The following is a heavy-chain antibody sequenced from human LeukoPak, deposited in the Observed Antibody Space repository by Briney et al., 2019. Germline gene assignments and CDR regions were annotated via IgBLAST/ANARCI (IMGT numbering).Heavy chain of an antibody. CDR1: GFTFSSYA. D-gene: IGHD3-9*01. J-gene: IGHJ4*02. V-gene: IGHV3-23*01. CDR2: ISGSGGST. Sequence: PGGSLTLSCAASGFTFSSYAMSWVRQAPGKGLEWVSAISGSGGSTYYADSVKGRFTISRDNSKNTLYLQMNSLRAEDTVVYNCAKDDEVDFETDYWGREPWSLSPQ. CDR3: AKDDEVDFETDY.